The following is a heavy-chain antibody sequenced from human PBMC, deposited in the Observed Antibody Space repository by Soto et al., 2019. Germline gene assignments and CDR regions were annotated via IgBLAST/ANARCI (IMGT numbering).Heavy chain of an antibody. Sequence: QVQLQESGPGLVKPSGTLSLTCAVSSDSISSSNWWSWVRQPPGKGLEWIGEIYHSGSTNYNPSLKSRVTISVDKSKNQFSLKLSSVTAADTAVYYCASSPPYCSGGSCYSIDYWGQGTLVTVSS. CDR1: SDSISSSNW. V-gene: IGHV4-4*02. CDR2: IYHSGST. D-gene: IGHD2-15*01. J-gene: IGHJ4*02. CDR3: ASSPPYCSGGSCYSIDY.